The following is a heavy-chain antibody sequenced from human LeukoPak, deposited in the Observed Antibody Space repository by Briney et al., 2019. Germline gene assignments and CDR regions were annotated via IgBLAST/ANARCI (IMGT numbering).Heavy chain of an antibody. CDR1: GGSFSGYY. D-gene: IGHD2-2*03. CDR3: ARVGSGYCSSTSCSKPSDYYFDY. Sequence: SETLSLTCAVYGGSFSGYYWSWIRQPPGKGLEWIGEINHSGSTNYNPSLKSRVTISVDTSKNQFSLKLSSVTAADTAVYYCARVGSGYCSSTSCSKPSDYYFDYWGQGTLVTVSS. J-gene: IGHJ4*02. V-gene: IGHV4-34*01. CDR2: INHSGST.